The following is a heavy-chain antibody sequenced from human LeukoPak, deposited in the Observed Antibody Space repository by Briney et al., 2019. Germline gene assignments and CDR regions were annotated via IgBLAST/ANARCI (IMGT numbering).Heavy chain of an antibody. D-gene: IGHD6-19*01. CDR2: ISSSSSYI. CDR1: GFTFSSYS. Sequence: GGSLRLSCAASGFTFSSYSMNWVRQAPGKGLEWVSSISSSSSYIYYADSVKGRFTISRDNAKNSLYLQMNSLRAEDTAVYYCARDRVAVAGTRYFDYWGQGTLVTISS. CDR3: ARDRVAVAGTRYFDY. J-gene: IGHJ4*02. V-gene: IGHV3-21*01.